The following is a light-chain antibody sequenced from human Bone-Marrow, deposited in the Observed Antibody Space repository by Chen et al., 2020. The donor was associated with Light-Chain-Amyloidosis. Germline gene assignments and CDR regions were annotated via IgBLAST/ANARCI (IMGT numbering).Light chain of an antibody. CDR3: CSYAGSSTWV. CDR1: SSDVGSYNL. J-gene: IGLJ3*02. Sequence: QSALTQPASVSGSPGQSITIYCPGTSSDVGSYNLVSWYQQHPGKAPKLMIYEVSKRPSGVSNRFSGSKSGNTASLTISGLQAEDEADYYCCSYAGSSTWVFGGGTKLTVL. CDR2: EVS. V-gene: IGLV2-23*02.